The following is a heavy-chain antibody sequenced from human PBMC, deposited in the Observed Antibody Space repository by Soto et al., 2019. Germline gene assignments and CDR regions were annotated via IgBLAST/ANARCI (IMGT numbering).Heavy chain of an antibody. CDR1: GYTFTNYG. CDR3: AREMQYEPLLH. D-gene: IGHD3-3*01. J-gene: IGHJ4*02. Sequence: QVQLLQSGAEVKKPGASVKVSCRASGYTFTNYGITWVRQAPGLRLEWMGWVSAYNRNTNYAQKFEDRVTMTTDTSTGTAYLELRSLRSEDTAVYFCAREMQYEPLLHWGQGTLLTVS. CDR2: VSAYNRNT. V-gene: IGHV1-18*04.